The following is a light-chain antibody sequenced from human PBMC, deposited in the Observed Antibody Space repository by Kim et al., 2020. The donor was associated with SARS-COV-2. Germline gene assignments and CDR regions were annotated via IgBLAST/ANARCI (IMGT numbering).Light chain of an antibody. CDR2: DTN. CDR3: LLAYSGARV. Sequence: PGGTVTLPCVSSTGDVTSGHYPYWFQQKPGQAPRTLIYDTNNKHSWTPARFSGSLLGGKATLTLSGAQPEDEAEYYCLLAYSGARVFGGGTQLTVL. CDR1: TGDVTSGHY. J-gene: IGLJ2*01. V-gene: IGLV7-46*01.